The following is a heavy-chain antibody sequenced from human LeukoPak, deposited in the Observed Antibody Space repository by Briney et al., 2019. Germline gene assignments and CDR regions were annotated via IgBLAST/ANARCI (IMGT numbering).Heavy chain of an antibody. Sequence: PPGGSLRLSCAAASGFTFTYFGMHWVRQAPGKGLEWVAVISEDGTEKFYADSVKGQVTISRDNSRNTLYLQMHSLRAEDTAVYYCVRGSDVYGHPFSPLLDSWGQGTLVIVSS. D-gene: IGHD1-26*01. CDR1: GFTFTYFG. CDR3: VRGSDVYGHPFSPLLDS. V-gene: IGHV3-30*03. CDR2: ISEDGTEK. J-gene: IGHJ4*02.